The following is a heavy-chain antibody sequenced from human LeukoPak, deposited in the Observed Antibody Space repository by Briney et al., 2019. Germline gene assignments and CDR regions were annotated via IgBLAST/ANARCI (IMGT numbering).Heavy chain of an antibody. V-gene: IGHV3-30-3*01. J-gene: IGHJ4*02. CDR2: ISYDGSNK. CDR3: ARDCQNGDCFGGY. D-gene: IGHD2-21*02. CDR1: GFTFSSYA. Sequence: GRSLRLSCAASGFTFSSYAMHWVRQAPGKGLEWVAVISYDGSNKYYADSVKGRFTISRDNPKNTLYLQMNSLRAEDTAVYYCARDCQNGDCFGGYWGQGTLVTVSS.